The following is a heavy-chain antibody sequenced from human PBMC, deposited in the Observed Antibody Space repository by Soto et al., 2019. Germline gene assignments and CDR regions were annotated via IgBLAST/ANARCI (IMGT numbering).Heavy chain of an antibody. Sequence: EVQLLESGGDLVQPGGSLRLSCAASGFTFDNYAMSWVRQAPGKGLECVSTISGSGGSTYYAASVKGRFTISREYSKNTLYLQMNSLRAEDTAVYFCARQRSYNSGFFDYWSQGTLVTVSS. V-gene: IGHV3-23*01. CDR3: ARQRSYNSGFFDY. D-gene: IGHD6-19*01. J-gene: IGHJ4*02. CDR1: GFTFDNYA. CDR2: ISGSGGST.